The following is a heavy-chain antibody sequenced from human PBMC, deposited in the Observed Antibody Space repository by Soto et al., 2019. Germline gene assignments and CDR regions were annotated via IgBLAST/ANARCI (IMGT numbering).Heavy chain of an antibody. CDR1: GGSIRSDDSY. J-gene: IGHJ4*02. V-gene: IGHV4-31*11. CDR3: ARRAGNRRGYPIDS. Sequence: QVQLQESGPGLVKPSQTLSLTCAVSGGSIRSDDSYWTWIRQLPGGGLEWIGYIYYSGNTSYNPSLESRASISVDSSENQFSLRLTSVTAADTAVYYCARRAGNRRGYPIDSWGQGTLVTVSS. D-gene: IGHD5-18*01. CDR2: IYYSGNT.